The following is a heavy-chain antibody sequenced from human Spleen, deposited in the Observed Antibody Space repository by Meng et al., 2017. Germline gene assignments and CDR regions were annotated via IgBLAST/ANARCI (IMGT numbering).Heavy chain of an antibody. CDR1: GYTFTSFA. V-gene: IGHV1-2*02. D-gene: IGHD5-18*01. J-gene: IGHJ4*02. CDR3: ASLTGYRDY. CDR2: INPNTDAT. Sequence: ASVKVSCKASGYTFTSFAITWVRQAPGQGLEWMGWINPNTDATNYAPKFHGRVTMTRDTSISTAYMELSSLRSEDTAVYYCASLTGYRDYWGQGTLVTVSS.